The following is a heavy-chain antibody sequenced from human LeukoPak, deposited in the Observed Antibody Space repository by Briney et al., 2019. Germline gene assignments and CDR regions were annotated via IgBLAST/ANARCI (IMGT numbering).Heavy chain of an antibody. CDR3: ARTIKSGNYYWFDP. CDR2: ISYTGST. J-gene: IGHJ5*02. CDR1: GGSISNYY. V-gene: IGHV4-59*01. D-gene: IGHD1-26*01. Sequence: SETLSLTCTVSGGSISNYYWSWVRQPPGEGLEWIGFISYTGSTNYNPSLKSRVTVSVDTSKNQFSLKVTSVTAADTAVYYCARTIKSGNYYWFDPWGQGTLVTVSS.